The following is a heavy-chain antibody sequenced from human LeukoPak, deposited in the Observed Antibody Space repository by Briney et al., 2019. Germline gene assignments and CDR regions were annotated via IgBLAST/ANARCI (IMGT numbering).Heavy chain of an antibody. CDR3: ASTYYYGSGSYGWTYTTDDY. Sequence: SETLSLTCTVSGGSISSYYWSWIRQPAGKGLEWIGRIYTSGSTNYNPSLKSRVTMSVDTSKNQFSLKLSSVTAADTAVYYCASTYYYGSGSYGWTYTTDDYWGQGTLVTVSS. J-gene: IGHJ4*02. V-gene: IGHV4-4*07. D-gene: IGHD3-10*01. CDR1: GGSISSYY. CDR2: IYTSGST.